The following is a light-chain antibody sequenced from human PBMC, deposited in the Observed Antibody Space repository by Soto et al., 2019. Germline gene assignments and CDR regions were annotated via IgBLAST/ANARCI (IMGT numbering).Light chain of an antibody. J-gene: IGKJ1*01. V-gene: IGKV3-20*01. Sequence: EIVLTQSPGTLSLSPGERATLSCRASQSISSSNLAWYQQKPGQAPRLLLYGASNRAAGIPERFSGSGSGTEFTLTISRMEPEDFVVYYCQQYGRSPDWDRWTFGQGTKVEVK. CDR3: QQYGRSPDWDRWT. CDR1: QSISSSN. CDR2: GAS.